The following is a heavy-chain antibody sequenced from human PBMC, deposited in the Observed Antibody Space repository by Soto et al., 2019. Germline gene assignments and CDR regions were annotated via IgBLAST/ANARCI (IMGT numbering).Heavy chain of an antibody. V-gene: IGHV4-31*03. CDR3: ARGSDLGSLPT. Sequence: QVQLQESGPGLVKPSQTLSLACTVSGASISSDNNYWNWFRQQPGKGLEWVGYISYSGSTYSNPSLKSRLIISLDPSKKQLARKLYSVTTADAAMYFCARGSDLGSLPTWGQGIMVTVSS. J-gene: IGHJ3*01. CDR1: GASISSDNNY. D-gene: IGHD2-15*01. CDR2: ISYSGST.